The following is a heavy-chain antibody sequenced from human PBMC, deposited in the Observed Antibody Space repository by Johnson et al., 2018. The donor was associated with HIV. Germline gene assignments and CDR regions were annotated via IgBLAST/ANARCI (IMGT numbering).Heavy chain of an antibody. J-gene: IGHJ3*02. CDR1: GFTFSS. V-gene: IGHV3-30*03. D-gene: IGHD3-10*01. Sequence: QVQLVESGGGVVQPGRSLRLSCAASGFTFSSMHWDRQAPGKGLEWVAVISHDGNKTYYADSVRGLTISRDNSKNTLYLQLSSLRSEDTAVYYCARDSGVPGNDAFDIWGQGTMVTVSS. CDR2: ISHDGNKT. CDR3: ARDSGVPGNDAFDI.